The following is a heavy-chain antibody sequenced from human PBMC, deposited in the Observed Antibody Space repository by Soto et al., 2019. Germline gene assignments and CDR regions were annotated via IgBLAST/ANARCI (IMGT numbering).Heavy chain of an antibody. CDR3: AHMMRDYYDSSGYFYYYGMDV. D-gene: IGHD3-22*01. CDR1: GFSLSTSGVG. Sequence: QITLKESGPTLVKPTQTLTLTCTFSGFSLSTSGVGVGWIRQPPGKALEWLALIYWNDDKRYSPSLKSRLTITKDTFKNQVVLTMTNMDPVDTATYYCAHMMRDYYDSSGYFYYYGMDVWGQGTTVTVSS. CDR2: IYWNDDK. V-gene: IGHV2-5*01. J-gene: IGHJ6*02.